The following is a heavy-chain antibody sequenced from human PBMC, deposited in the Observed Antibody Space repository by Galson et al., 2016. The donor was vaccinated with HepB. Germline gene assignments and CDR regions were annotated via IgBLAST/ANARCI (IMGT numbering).Heavy chain of an antibody. D-gene: IGHD6-13*01. CDR3: ARDPGSWYSPLRCCYYYAMDV. CDR1: GFTFSSYG. CDR2: TWYDGSHK. V-gene: IGHV3-33*01. J-gene: IGHJ6*02. Sequence: SLRLSCAASGFTFSSYGMHWVRQAPGKGLEWVAVTWYDGSHKAYEDSVKGRFTISRDNSKNTLYLQMSSLRAEDTAVYYCARDPGSWYSPLRCCYYYAMDVWGQGTTVTVSS.